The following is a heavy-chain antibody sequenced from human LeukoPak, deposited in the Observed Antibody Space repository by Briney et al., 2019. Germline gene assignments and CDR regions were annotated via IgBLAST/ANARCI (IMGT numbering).Heavy chain of an antibody. D-gene: IGHD4-11*01. CDR1: GFTFSSYT. J-gene: IGHJ4*02. V-gene: IGHV3-30*04. Sequence: GGSLRLSFAASGFTFSSYTMYWSRQAPGKGLEWVASVSVEGIGRYFPGSVEGRFTISRDNSKNTVYLQMNNVRIEDTAVYFCATVTKVDFDYWGQGTLVTVSS. CDR2: VSVEGIGR. CDR3: ATVTKVDFDY.